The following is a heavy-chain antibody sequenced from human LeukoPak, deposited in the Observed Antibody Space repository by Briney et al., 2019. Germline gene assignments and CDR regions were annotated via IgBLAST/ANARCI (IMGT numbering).Heavy chain of an antibody. Sequence: SVKVSCKASGGNFGSYAINWVRQAPGQGLEWMGGIIPVFAIANYAQKFQGRVTITADESTSTAYMELSSLRSEDTAVYYCARGIYYYGSGSYYNVSYYMDVWGKGTTVTISS. V-gene: IGHV1-69*13. J-gene: IGHJ6*03. CDR2: IIPVFAIA. CDR3: ARGIYYYGSGSYYNVSYYMDV. D-gene: IGHD3-10*01. CDR1: GGNFGSYA.